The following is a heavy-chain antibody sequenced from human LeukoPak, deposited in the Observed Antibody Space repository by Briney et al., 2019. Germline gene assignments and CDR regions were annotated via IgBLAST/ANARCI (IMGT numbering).Heavy chain of an antibody. J-gene: IGHJ4*02. V-gene: IGHV3-23*01. CDR3: ARRGVVIRVILVGFHKEAYYFDS. Sequence: GGSLRLSCAVSGFTLSNYGMSWVRQAPGKGLEWVAGISSSGGSTNYADSVKGRFTISRDNLKNTLYLQMNSLRAEDTAVYFCARRGVVIRVILVGFHKEAYYFDSWGQGALVTVSS. D-gene: IGHD3-10*01. CDR1: GFTLSNYG. CDR2: ISSSGGST.